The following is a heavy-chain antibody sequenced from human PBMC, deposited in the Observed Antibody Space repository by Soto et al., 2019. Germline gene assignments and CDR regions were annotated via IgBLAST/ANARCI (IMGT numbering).Heavy chain of an antibody. J-gene: IGHJ4*02. CDR3: ARQIFGNEQWLGIVY. Sequence: EVQLVQSGAEVKKPGESLRISCKGSGYSFTSYWISWVRQMPGKGLEWMGRIDPSDSYTNYSPSFQGHVTISADKSISTAYLQWSSLKASDTAMYDCARQIFGNEQWLGIVYWGQGTLVTVSS. CDR1: GYSFTSYW. V-gene: IGHV5-10-1*01. CDR2: IDPSDSYT. D-gene: IGHD6-19*01.